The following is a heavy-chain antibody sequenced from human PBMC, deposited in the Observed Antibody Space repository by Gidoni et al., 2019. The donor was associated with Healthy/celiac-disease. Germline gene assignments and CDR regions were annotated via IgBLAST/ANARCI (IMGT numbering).Heavy chain of an antibody. CDR3: ATAPMVRGVISYNWFDP. D-gene: IGHD3-10*01. J-gene: IGHJ5*02. Sequence: QFQLVQSGAKVKKPGASVKVSCKVSGYTLTELPMHWVRQAPGNGLEWMGGFDPDAGETIYAQKFQGRVTMTEDTSTDTAYMVLSSLISEDTAVYYCATAPMVRGVISYNWFDPLGQGTLVTVSS. CDR1: GYTLTELP. V-gene: IGHV1-24*01. CDR2: FDPDAGET.